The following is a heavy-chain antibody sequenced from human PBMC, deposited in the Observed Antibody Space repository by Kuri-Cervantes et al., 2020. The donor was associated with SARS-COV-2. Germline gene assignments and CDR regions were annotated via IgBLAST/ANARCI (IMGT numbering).Heavy chain of an antibody. CDR2: VDSDGSSV. J-gene: IGHJ6*02. CDR3: VRGYDILTGNYNGYYYYYGMDV. CDR1: GFVFNHHW. Sequence: GGSLRLSWAASGFVFNHHWMHWVRQVPGKGLVWVSRVDSDGSSVTYADSVKGRFTSSRDNAKNTLYLQMNGLRVEDTAVYYCVRGYDILTGNYNGYYYYYGMDVWGQGTTVTVSS. V-gene: IGHV3-74*03. D-gene: IGHD3-9*01.